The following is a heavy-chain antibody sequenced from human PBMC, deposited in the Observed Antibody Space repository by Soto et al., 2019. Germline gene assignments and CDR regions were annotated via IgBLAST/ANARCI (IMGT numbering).Heavy chain of an antibody. D-gene: IGHD2-15*01. CDR1: GYTFTSYA. J-gene: IGHJ5*02. V-gene: IGHV1-3*01. Sequence: PSVTVSCQASGYTFTSYAMHWVRQAPGQRLEWMGWINAGNGNTKYSQKFQGRVTITRDTSASTAYMELSSLRSEDTAVYYCARDVTADCSGGSCYSSWFDPWGQGTLVTVSS. CDR2: INAGNGNT. CDR3: ARDVTADCSGGSCYSSWFDP.